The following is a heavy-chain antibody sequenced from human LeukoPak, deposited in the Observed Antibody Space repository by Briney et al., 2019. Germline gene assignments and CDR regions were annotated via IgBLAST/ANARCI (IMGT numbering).Heavy chain of an antibody. V-gene: IGHV3-33*06. Sequence: GGSLRLSCAASGFTFSLYGMHWVRQAPGKGLEGVALISNDGSKTYYADSVKGRFTISRDNSKNTVYLQVSNLRADGTAVYYCAEDSRGANFFGDFDYWGQGTLVTVSS. CDR1: GFTFSLYG. CDR2: ISNDGSKT. D-gene: IGHD3-10*01. J-gene: IGHJ4*02. CDR3: AEDSRGANFFGDFDY.